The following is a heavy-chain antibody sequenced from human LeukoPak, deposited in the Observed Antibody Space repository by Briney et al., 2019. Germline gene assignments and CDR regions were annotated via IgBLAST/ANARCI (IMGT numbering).Heavy chain of an antibody. CDR3: ARDERGYSGYDYGGIDY. Sequence: ASVKVSCKASGYTFTGYYMHWVRQAPGQGLEWMGWINPNSGGTNYAQKFQGWVTMTRDTSISTAYMELSRLRSDDTAVYYCARDERGYSGYDYGGIDYWGQGTLVTVSS. CDR1: GYTFTGYY. CDR2: INPNSGGT. D-gene: IGHD5-12*01. J-gene: IGHJ4*02. V-gene: IGHV1-2*04.